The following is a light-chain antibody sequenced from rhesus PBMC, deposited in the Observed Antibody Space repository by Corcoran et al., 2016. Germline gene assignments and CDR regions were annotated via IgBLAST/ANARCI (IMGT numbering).Light chain of an antibody. CDR2: YAS. CDR1: QSVGST. J-gene: IGKJ3*01. V-gene: IGKV3-42*02. CDR3: QKYNDWPFT. Sequence: EIVMTQSPATLSLSPGERATLSCRASQSVGSTLAWYKQQPGQAPRLLLYYASRRATGIPDRFSGRGSGTEVTLTLSSLDPEDCGVYYFQKYNDWPFTFGPGTKLVIK.